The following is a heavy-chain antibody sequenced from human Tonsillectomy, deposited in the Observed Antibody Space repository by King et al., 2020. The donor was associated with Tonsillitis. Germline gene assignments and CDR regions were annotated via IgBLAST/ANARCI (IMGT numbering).Heavy chain of an antibody. V-gene: IGHV5-51*03. CDR2: IYPGDSDT. Sequence: VQLVESGAEVKRPGDSLKISCKGSGYSFTSFWIGWVRQLPGKGLDWMGIIYPGDSDTRYSPSFQGQVTISADKSTRTAYLQWSSLKASDTAMYYCGRPADDYVPFNYWGQGTLVTVSS. D-gene: IGHD3-16*01. CDR1: GYSFTSFW. CDR3: GRPADDYVPFNY. J-gene: IGHJ4*02.